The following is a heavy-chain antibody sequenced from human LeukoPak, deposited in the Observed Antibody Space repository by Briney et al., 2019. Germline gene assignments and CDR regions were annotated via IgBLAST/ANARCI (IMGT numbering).Heavy chain of an antibody. CDR1: GGSMTYDY. V-gene: IGHV4-59*08. CDR3: ARHFRRDYSASGASQYYHYIDV. Sequence: SETLSLTCTVSGGSMTYDYWSWIRQTPGMRLEWLGYIYPTGSTRYNPSLKSRVTISLDTSKTQFSLRLRSVTAADTAVYYCARHFRRDYSASGASQYYHYIDVWGKGTTVTVSS. D-gene: IGHD3-10*01. CDR2: IYPTGST. J-gene: IGHJ6*03.